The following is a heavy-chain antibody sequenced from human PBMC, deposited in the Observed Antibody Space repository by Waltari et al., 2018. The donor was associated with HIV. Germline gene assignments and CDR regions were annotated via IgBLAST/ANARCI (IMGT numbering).Heavy chain of an antibody. CDR2: IYYSGIT. Sequence: QVQLQESGPGLVKPSQTLSLTCTVSGGSISSGDYYWSWIRQPPGKGLEWIGYIYYSGITYDNPTLKSRVTISVDRSKNQFSLKLSSVTAADTAVYYCARAPLLWFGELIPDAFDIWGQGTMVTVSS. D-gene: IGHD3-10*01. V-gene: IGHV4-30-4*08. CDR3: ARAPLLWFGELIPDAFDI. CDR1: GGSISSGDYY. J-gene: IGHJ3*02.